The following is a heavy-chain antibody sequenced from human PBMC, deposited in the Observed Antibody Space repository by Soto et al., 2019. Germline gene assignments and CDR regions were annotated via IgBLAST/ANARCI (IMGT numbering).Heavy chain of an antibody. CDR3: AREAAEGSWYGYGMDV. CDR2: IIPIFGTA. J-gene: IGHJ6*02. D-gene: IGHD6-13*01. CDR1: GGTFSSYA. Sequence: GASVKVSCKASGGTFSSYAISWVRQAPGQGLEWMGGIIPIFGTANYAQKFQGRVTITADESTSTAYMELSSLRSEDTAVYYCAREAAEGSWYGYGMDVWGQGTTVTVSS. V-gene: IGHV1-69*13.